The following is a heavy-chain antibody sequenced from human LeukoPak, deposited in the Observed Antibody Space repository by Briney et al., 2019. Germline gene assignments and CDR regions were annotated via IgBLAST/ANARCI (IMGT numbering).Heavy chain of an antibody. J-gene: IGHJ5*01. Sequence: PGRSLRLSCAASGFTFSSYAMSWVRQAPGKGLEWVSAISGSGGSTYYADSVKGRFTISRDNSKNTLYLQMKTLRSEDTAVYYCGYYNSGSYSTPDSWGQGTQVTVSS. CDR3: GYYNSGSYSTPDS. CDR2: ISGSGGST. D-gene: IGHD3-10*01. CDR1: GFTFSSYA. V-gene: IGHV3-23*01.